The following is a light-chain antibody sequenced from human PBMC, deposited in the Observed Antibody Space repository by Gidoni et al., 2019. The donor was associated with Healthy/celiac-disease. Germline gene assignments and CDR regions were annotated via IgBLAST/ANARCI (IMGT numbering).Light chain of an antibody. V-gene: IGKV1-39*01. CDR2: AAS. CDR3: QQSYSTPMCS. J-gene: IGKJ2*04. CDR1: QSISSY. Sequence: DIQMTQSPSSLSASVGDRVTITCLASQSISSYLNWYQQKPGKAPKLLIYAASSLQSGVPSRFSGSGSGTDFTLTISSLQPEDFATYYCQQSYSTPMCSFGQGTKLEIK.